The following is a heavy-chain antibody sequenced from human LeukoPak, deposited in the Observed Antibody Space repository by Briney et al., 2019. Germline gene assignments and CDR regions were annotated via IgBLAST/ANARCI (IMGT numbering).Heavy chain of an antibody. CDR1: GFTFSSYS. J-gene: IGHJ4*02. CDR3: ARGGDWREY. CDR2: ISSISSYI. V-gene: IGHV3-21*01. D-gene: IGHD3-3*01. Sequence: GGSLRLSCAASGFTFSSYSMNWVRQAPGKGLEWVSSISSISSYIYYADSVKGRFTFSRDNAKNSRYLQMNSLRAEDTAGYYCARGGDWREYWGQGTLVTVSS.